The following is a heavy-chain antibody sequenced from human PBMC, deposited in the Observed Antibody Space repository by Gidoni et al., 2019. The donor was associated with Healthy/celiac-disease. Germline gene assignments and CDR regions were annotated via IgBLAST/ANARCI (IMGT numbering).Heavy chain of an antibody. V-gene: IGHV1-18*04. CDR1: GYTVTSYG. CDR3: ARVRVAVAGQKKLGFAFDI. Sequence: QVQLVQSGAEVKKPGASVKVSCKASGYTVTSYGISWVRQAPGQGLEWMGWISAYNGNTNYAQKLQGRVTMTTDTSTSTAYMELRSLRSDDTAVYYCARVRVAVAGQKKLGFAFDIWGQGTMVTVSS. D-gene: IGHD6-19*01. J-gene: IGHJ3*02. CDR2: ISAYNGNT.